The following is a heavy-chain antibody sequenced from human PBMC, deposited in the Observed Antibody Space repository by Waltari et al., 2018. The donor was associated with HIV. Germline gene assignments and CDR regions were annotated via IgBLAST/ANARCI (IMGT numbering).Heavy chain of an antibody. CDR2: ISHRGNT. Sequence: QVYLQQWGTGLLKPSETLSLTCAVYGGSFSTYYWSWIRQPPGKGLEWIGEISHRGNTNYNPSLKSRVAILVDTSKQQFSLKMASVTAADTAVYYCARIPKRFNWNFDPWGQGTLVTVSS. D-gene: IGHD1-20*01. V-gene: IGHV4-34*02. CDR1: GGSFSTYY. J-gene: IGHJ5*02. CDR3: ARIPKRFNWNFDP.